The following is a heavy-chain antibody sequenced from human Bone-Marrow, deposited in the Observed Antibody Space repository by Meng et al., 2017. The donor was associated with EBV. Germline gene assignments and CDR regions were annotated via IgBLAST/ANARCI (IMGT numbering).Heavy chain of an antibody. V-gene: IGHV4-34*01. CDR2: INHSGST. CDR3: ARVLGTIYYGSGIDY. J-gene: IGHJ4*02. CDR1: GGSASGDY. D-gene: IGHD3-10*01. Sequence: LLQQLGAGLLKPSETLSLTCAVSGGSASGDYWSWCRQPPGKGLEWIGEINHSGSTNYNPSLKRRVTISVDTSKTQFSLKLSSVTAADTDVYYCARVLGTIYYGSGIDYWGQGTLVTVSS.